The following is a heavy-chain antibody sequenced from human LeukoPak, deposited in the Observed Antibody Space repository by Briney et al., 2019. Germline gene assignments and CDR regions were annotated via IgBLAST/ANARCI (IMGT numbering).Heavy chain of an antibody. Sequence: SLRLSCAASGFTFDDYALHWVRPAPGKGLEWVSGISWNSGSIGYADSVKGRFTISRDNAKNSLYLQMNSLRAEDTALYYCAKDIGYQLLSGWFDPWGQGTLVTVSS. V-gene: IGHV3-9*01. CDR2: ISWNSGSI. CDR3: AKDIGYQLLSGWFDP. D-gene: IGHD2-2*01. J-gene: IGHJ5*02. CDR1: GFTFDDYA.